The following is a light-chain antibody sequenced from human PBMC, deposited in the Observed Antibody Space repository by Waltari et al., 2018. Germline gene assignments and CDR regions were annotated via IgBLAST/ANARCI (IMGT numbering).Light chain of an antibody. CDR2: INT. V-gene: IGLV1-44*01. Sequence: QSVLTQTPSASGTPGQRVTISCSGSSSNLGSNPVSWYQHLPDTAPKLLIYINTQRPSGVPDRFSGSKSGTSASLAISGLQSEDEADYYCAAWDDSRGYVFGTGTKVTVL. CDR3: AAWDDSRGYV. CDR1: SSNLGSNP. J-gene: IGLJ1*01.